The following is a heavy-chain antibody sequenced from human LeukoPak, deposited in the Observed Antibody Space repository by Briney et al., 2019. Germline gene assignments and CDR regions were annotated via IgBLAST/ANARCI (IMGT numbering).Heavy chain of an antibody. Sequence: PSETLSLTCTVSGGLISGSHYCWARIRQPPGKGLEWIGMINYSGNRYYNPSLWSRVTISVDTSTNQFSLNVNSMTAADTAVYYCARGYDYWGQGTLVAVSS. J-gene: IGHJ4*02. CDR2: INYSGNR. V-gene: IGHV4-39*01. CDR1: GGLISGSHYC. D-gene: IGHD3-22*01. CDR3: ARGYDY.